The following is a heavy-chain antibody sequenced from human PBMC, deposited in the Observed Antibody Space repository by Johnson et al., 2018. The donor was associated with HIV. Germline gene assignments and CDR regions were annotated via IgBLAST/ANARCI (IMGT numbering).Heavy chain of an antibody. CDR3: VRRDSGSLSFDL. J-gene: IGHJ3*01. CDR2: IDWNGRRT. Sequence: EVQLVESGGGLVQPGGSLRLSCAASGFTFGDHGLSWVRQVPGKGLEWVSGIDWNGRRTAYADSVKGRCTISRDNDRNSLYLQVNNLRVEDTALYFCVRRDSGSLSFDLWGQGTMVIVSS. D-gene: IGHD1-26*01. CDR1: GFTFGDHG. V-gene: IGHV3-20*04.